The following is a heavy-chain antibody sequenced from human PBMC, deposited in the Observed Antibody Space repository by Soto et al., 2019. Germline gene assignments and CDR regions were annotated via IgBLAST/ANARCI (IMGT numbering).Heavy chain of an antibody. V-gene: IGHV3-48*02. CDR1: GFTFSSYS. CDR2: ISSSSSTI. J-gene: IGHJ4*02. CDR3: ARAYYDSSGYYPNYFDY. Sequence: GESLKISCAASGFTFSSYSMNWVRQAPGKGLEWVSYISSSSSTIYYADSVKGRFTISRDNAKNSLYLQMNSLRDEDTAVYYCARAYYDSSGYYPNYFDYWGQGTLVTVSS. D-gene: IGHD3-22*01.